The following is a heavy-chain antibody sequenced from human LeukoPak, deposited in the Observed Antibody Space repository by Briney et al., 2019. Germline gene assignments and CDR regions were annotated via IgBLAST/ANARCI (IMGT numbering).Heavy chain of an antibody. CDR1: GDFFTDYD. D-gene: IGHD1-1*01. CDR2: VTPNTGGT. Sequence: ASVKVSCKASGDFFTDYDIHWVRQAPGQGLEWMGWVTPNTGGTNYAQVFQGRVTMTRDTSITTAYMELSGLKSDDTAIYYCAATRRYNWNDPAAPLAQLSSPYFDSWGQGTLVTVSS. V-gene: IGHV1-2*02. CDR3: AATRRYNWNDPAAPLAQLSSPYFDS. J-gene: IGHJ4*02.